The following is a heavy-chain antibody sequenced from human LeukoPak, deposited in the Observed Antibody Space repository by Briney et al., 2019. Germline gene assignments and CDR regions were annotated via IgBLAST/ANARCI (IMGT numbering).Heavy chain of an antibody. CDR1: GYTFTSYG. V-gene: IGHV1-46*01. CDR2: INPSGGST. D-gene: IGHD5-18*01. CDR3: ARVDTAMVTRWDY. Sequence: ASVKVSCKASGYTFTSYGVHWVRQAPGQRLEWMGIINPSGGSTSYAQKFQGRVTMTRDTSTSTVYMELSSLRSEDTAVYYCARVDTAMVTRWDYWGQGTLVTVSS. J-gene: IGHJ4*02.